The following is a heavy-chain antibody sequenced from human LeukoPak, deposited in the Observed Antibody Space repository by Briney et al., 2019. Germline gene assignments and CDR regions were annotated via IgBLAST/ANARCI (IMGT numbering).Heavy chain of an antibody. J-gene: IGHJ3*01. V-gene: IGHV3-66*01. D-gene: IGHD6-19*01. CDR2: IYSRGSI. CDR1: GFTVSSHY. Sequence: GGSLRLSCAASGFTVSSHYMSWVRQAPGKGLEWVSIIYSRGSIYYADSVKGRFTISRDTSNNSLYLQMNSLTADDTAVYYCAGGVRGWYDGAYDVWGQGTMVAVSS. CDR3: AGGVRGWYDGAYDV.